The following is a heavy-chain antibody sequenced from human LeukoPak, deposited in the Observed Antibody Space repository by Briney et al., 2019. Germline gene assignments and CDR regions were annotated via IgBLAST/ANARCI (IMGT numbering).Heavy chain of an antibody. D-gene: IGHD3-10*01. CDR3: AKGDYYDFDY. CDR1: GFTFSNFG. V-gene: IGHV3-23*01. Sequence: GGSLRLSCAASGFTFSNFGMNWVRQAPGKRLEWVSIITSGVGITYYADSVKGRFTVSRDNSKSTLYLQMNSLRAEDTAVYYCAKGDYYDFDYWGQGTLVTVSS. CDR2: ITSGVGIT. J-gene: IGHJ4*02.